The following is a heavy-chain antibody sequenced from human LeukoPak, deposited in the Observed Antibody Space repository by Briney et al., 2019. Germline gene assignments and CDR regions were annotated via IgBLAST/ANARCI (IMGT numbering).Heavy chain of an antibody. Sequence: SETLSLTCTLSGGSISSYYWSWIRQPPGKGLEWIGYIYYSGSTNYNPSLKSRVTISVDTSKNQFSLKLSSVTAADTAVYYCARGSEGDYYGSGSYYSTWGQGTLVTVSS. CDR2: IYYSGST. D-gene: IGHD3-10*01. CDR3: ARGSEGDYYGSGSYYST. CDR1: GGSISSYY. V-gene: IGHV4-59*01. J-gene: IGHJ5*02.